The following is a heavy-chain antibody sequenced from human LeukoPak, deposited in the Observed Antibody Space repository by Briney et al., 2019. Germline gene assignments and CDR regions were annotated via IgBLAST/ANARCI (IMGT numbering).Heavy chain of an antibody. J-gene: IGHJ4*02. Sequence: GGSLRLSCTTSGFFFPNYYMSWIRQAPGKGLEWVSYISGSGSTIYYADSVKGRSTVSRDNANNSLHLQMNSLRAEDTAVYYCATSSPWDYWGQGTLVTVSS. CDR1: GFFFPNYY. CDR2: ISGSGSTI. D-gene: IGHD2/OR15-2a*01. CDR3: ATSSPWDY. V-gene: IGHV3-11*01.